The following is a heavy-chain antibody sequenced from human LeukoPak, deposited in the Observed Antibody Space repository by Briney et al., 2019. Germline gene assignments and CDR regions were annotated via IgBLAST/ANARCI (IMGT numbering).Heavy chain of an antibody. J-gene: IGHJ6*03. V-gene: IGHV4-4*07. CDR2: INTSGNT. D-gene: IGHD2-2*01. CDR1: GGSISSYY. CDR3: AREPRGNCSSTSCPFYYYMDV. Sequence: SETLSLTCTVSGGSISSYYWSWIRQPAGKGLEWIGRINTSGNTNYNPSLKSRVTISVDTSKNQFSLKLTSVTAADTAVYYCAREPRGNCSSTSCPFYYYMDVWGKGTTVTVSS.